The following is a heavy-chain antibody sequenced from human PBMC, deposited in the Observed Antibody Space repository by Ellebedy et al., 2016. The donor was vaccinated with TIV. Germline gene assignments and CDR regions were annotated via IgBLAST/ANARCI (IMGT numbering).Heavy chain of an antibody. CDR1: GGSFSGYY. Sequence: SETLSLTCAVYGGSFSGYYWSWIRQPPGKGLEWIGEINHSGSTNYNPSLKSRVTISVDTSKNQFSLKLSSVTAADTAVYYCAREGYCSGGSCYSNHNWFDPWGQGTLVTVSS. J-gene: IGHJ5*02. D-gene: IGHD2-15*01. V-gene: IGHV4-34*01. CDR3: AREGYCSGGSCYSNHNWFDP. CDR2: INHSGST.